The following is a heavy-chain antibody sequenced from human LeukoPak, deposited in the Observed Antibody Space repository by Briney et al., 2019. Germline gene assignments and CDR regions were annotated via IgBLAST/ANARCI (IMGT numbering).Heavy chain of an antibody. J-gene: IGHJ4*02. CDR1: GYTFTGYY. V-gene: IGHV1-2*02. CDR2: INPNSGGT. CDR3: ASSSSYSYGYFDY. Sequence: ASVKVSCKASGYTFTGYYMHWVRQAPGQGLEWMGWINPNSGGTNYAQKFQGRVTTTRDTSISTAYMELSRLRSDDTAVYYCASSSSYSYGYFDYWGQGTLVTVSS. D-gene: IGHD5-18*01.